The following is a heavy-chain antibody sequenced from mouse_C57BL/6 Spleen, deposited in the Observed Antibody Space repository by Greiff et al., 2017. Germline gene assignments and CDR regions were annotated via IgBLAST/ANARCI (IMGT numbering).Heavy chain of an antibody. D-gene: IGHD1-1*01. V-gene: IGHV1-18*01. J-gene: IGHJ4*01. CDR3: ARNYYGSSSYYAMDY. CDR2: INPNNGGT. CDR1: GYTFTDYN. Sequence: EVKLVESGPELVKPGASVKIPCKASGYTFTDYNMDWVKQSHGKSLEWIGDINPNNGGTIYNQKFKGKATLTVDKSSSTAYMELRSLTSEDTAVYYCARNYYGSSSYYAMDYWGQGTSVTVSS.